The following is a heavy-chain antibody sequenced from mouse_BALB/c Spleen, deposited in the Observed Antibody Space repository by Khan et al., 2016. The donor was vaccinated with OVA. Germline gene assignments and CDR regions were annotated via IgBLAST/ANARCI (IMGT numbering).Heavy chain of an antibody. J-gene: IGHJ2*01. V-gene: IGHV2-9*02. Sequence: QVQLKESGPGLVAPSQSLSITCTVSGFSLTSYGVHWVRQPPGKGLEWLGVICAGGGSNYNSALMSRLSISKDNSKSQVFIKMNSLKTDDTAMYYCARLEDIWGQGTTLTVSS. CDR1: GFSLTSYG. CDR3: ARLEDI. D-gene: IGHD1-3*01. CDR2: ICAGGGS.